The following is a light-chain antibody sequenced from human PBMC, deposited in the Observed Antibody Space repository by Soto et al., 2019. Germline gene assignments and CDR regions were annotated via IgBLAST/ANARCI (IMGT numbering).Light chain of an antibody. CDR2: GAS. CDR3: QQYGSSRT. V-gene: IGKV3-20*01. J-gene: IGKJ1*01. CDR1: QSVSSSY. Sequence: EIVLTQSPGTLSLSPGERATLSCRASQSVSSSYLAWYQQKPGQAPRLLIYGASSRATGIPDRFSGSGSGKDFTLTISRLEPEDFAVYYCQQYGSSRTFGQGTKVE.